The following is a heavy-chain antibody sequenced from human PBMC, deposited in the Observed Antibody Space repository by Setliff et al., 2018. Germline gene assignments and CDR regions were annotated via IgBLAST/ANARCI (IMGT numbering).Heavy chain of an antibody. Sequence: ASVKVSCKASGYSFTTYYMHWVRQAPGQGLEWMGTINTGGRSSSYTEKFQGRVTMTRDTSVTTAYMDLTRLTSDDTAVYYCARGGSIYDHVWGSYRFVDSWGQGTLVTVSS. CDR3: ARGGSIYDHVWGSYRFVDS. V-gene: IGHV1-46*01. CDR2: INTGGRSS. D-gene: IGHD3-16*02. J-gene: IGHJ4*02. CDR1: GYSFTTYY.